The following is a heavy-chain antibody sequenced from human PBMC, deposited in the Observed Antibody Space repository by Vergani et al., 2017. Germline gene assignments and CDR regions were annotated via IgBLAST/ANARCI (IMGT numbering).Heavy chain of an antibody. V-gene: IGHV3-30*05. D-gene: IGHD3-22*01. CDR3: AREKWLLTENWFDP. CDR2: ISYDGSNK. Sequence: VQLVESGGGLVKPGGSLRLSCAASGFTFRSYSMNWVRQAPGKGLEWVAVISYDGSNKYYADSVKGRFTISRDNSKNSLYLQMNSLRAEDTAVYYCAREKWLLTENWFDPWGQGTLVTVSS. CDR1: GFTFRSYS. J-gene: IGHJ5*02.